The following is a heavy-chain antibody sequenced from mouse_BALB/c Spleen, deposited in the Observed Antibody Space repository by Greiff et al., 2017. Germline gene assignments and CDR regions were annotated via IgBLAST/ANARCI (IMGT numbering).Heavy chain of an antibody. CDR3: ARQGTTVEYFDY. CDR2: ISSGGSYT. CDR1: GFTFSSYA. V-gene: IGHV5-9-3*01. Sequence: EVKLMESGGGLVKPGGSLKLSCAASGFTFSSYAMSWVRQTPEKRLEWVATISSGGSYTYYPDSVKGRFTISRDNAKNTLYLQMSSLRSEDTAMYYCARQGTTVEYFDYWGQGTTLTVSS. D-gene: IGHD1-1*01. J-gene: IGHJ2*01.